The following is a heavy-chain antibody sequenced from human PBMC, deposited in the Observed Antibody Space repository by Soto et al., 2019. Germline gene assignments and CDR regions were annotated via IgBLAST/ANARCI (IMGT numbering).Heavy chain of an antibody. CDR3: ARTRYGDTYYFDY. V-gene: IGHV1-69*02. CDR1: GGTFSSYT. D-gene: IGHD4-17*01. CDR2: IIPILGIA. J-gene: IGHJ4*02. Sequence: QVQLVQSGTEVKQPGSAVKVSCRASGGTFSSYTISWVRQAPGQGLEWMGRIIPILGIANYAQKFQGRVTITADKSTSTAYMELSSLRSEDTAVYYCARTRYGDTYYFDYCGQGTLVTVSS.